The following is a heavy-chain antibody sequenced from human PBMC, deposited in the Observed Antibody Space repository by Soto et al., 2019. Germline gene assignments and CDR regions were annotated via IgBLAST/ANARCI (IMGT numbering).Heavy chain of an antibody. CDR2: ISYDGSNK. Sequence: GGSLRLSCAASGFTFSSYGMHWVRQAPGKGLEWVAVISYDGSNKYYADSVKGRFTISRDNSKNTLYLQMNSLRAEDTAVYYSAIDVELERPLSYFLAVWGQGTTVTGSS. CDR3: AIDVELERPLSYFLAV. V-gene: IGHV3-30*03. CDR1: GFTFSSYG. J-gene: IGHJ6*02. D-gene: IGHD1-1*01.